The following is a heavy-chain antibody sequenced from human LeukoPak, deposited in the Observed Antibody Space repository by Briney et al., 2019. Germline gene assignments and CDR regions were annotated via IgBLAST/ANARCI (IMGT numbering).Heavy chain of an antibody. CDR2: VHLYGRT. CDR1: GGSVTSTNW. J-gene: IGHJ4*02. V-gene: IGHV4-4*02. D-gene: IGHD3-3*01. CDR3: AREGGFYRPLDY. Sequence: SGTLSLTCDVSGGSVTSTNWWTWVRQPPGKGLEWIGEVHLYGRTNYNPSLKSRLIMSVDLPENHISLRLTSVTAADTAVYYCAREGGFYRPLDYSGQGTLVTVSS.